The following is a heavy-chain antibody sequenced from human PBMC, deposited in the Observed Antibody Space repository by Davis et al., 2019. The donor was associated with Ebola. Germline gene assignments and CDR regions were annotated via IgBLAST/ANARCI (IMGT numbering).Heavy chain of an antibody. J-gene: IGHJ4*02. D-gene: IGHD1-1*01. CDR2: ISPSSSSI. V-gene: IGHV3-48*02. Sequence: GESLKISCAATGFTFSGFSMGWVRQAPGKGLAWVSFISPSSSSIYYADSVKGRFTITRDNAKNSLSMQMNSLRDEDTAVYYCTRYNWNGFDYWGQGTLVTVSS. CDR1: GFTFSGFS. CDR3: TRYNWNGFDY.